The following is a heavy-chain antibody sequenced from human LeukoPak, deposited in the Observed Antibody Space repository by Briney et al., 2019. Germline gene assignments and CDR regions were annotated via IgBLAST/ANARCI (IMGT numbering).Heavy chain of an antibody. J-gene: IGHJ6*03. D-gene: IGHD3-22*01. CDR2: IIPIFGTA. Sequence: GASVKVSCKASGYTFTSYGISWVRQAPGQGLEWMGGIIPIFGTANYAQKFQSRVTITADESTSTAYMELSSLRSEDTAVYYCARSGDSSGYYTYYYYMDVWGKGTTVTISS. V-gene: IGHV1-69*13. CDR3: ARSGDSSGYYTYYYYMDV. CDR1: GYTFTSYG.